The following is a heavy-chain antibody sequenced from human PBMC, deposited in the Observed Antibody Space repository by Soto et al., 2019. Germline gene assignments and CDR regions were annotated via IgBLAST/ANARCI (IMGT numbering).Heavy chain of an antibody. J-gene: IGHJ5*02. CDR1: GGSISSYY. CDR2: IYYSGST. CDR3: ARDRFGEYTYNWFDP. D-gene: IGHD3-10*01. V-gene: IGHV4-59*12. Sequence: SETLSLTCTVSGGSISSYYWSWIRQPPGKGLEWIGYIYYSGSTNYNPSLKSRVTISVDTSKNQFSLKLSSVTAADTAVYYCARDRFGEYTYNWFDPWGQGTLVTVSS.